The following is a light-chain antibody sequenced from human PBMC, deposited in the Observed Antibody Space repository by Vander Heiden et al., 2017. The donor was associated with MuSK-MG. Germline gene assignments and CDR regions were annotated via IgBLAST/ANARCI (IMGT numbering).Light chain of an antibody. CDR1: SSDIGGYNY. V-gene: IGLV2-8*01. Sequence: QSARTQPPSASGSPGQSVTISCTGTSSDIGGYNYVSWYQQHPGKAPKLMIYEVSKRPSGVPDRFSGSKSGNTASLTVSGLQAEDEADYYCSSYAGNNNFENLYVFGTGTKVTVL. CDR2: EVS. CDR3: SSYAGNNNFENLYV. J-gene: IGLJ1*01.